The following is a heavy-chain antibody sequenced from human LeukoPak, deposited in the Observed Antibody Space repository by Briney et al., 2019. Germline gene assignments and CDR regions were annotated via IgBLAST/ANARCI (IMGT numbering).Heavy chain of an antibody. Sequence: SQTLSLTCTVSGGSINNGGYYWSWIRQHPGKGLEWIGYIYYSGSSYYNPSLRSRVTISVDTSKNQFSLKLSSVTAADTAVYYCARALRDGYNWGFDYWGQGTLVTVSS. D-gene: IGHD5-24*01. CDR3: ARALRDGYNWGFDY. V-gene: IGHV4-31*03. CDR2: IYYSGSS. J-gene: IGHJ4*02. CDR1: GGSINNGGYY.